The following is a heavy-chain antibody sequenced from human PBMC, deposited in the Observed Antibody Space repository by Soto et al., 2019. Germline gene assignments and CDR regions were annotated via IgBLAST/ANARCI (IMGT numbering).Heavy chain of an antibody. D-gene: IGHD1-26*01. CDR1: GFTFSSYS. CDR2: ISSSSSTI. V-gene: IGHV3-48*02. Sequence: PGGSLRLSCAASGFTFSSYSMNWVRQAPGKGLEWVSYISSSSSTIYYADPVKGRFTISRDNAKNSLYLQMNSLRDEDTAVYYCAREVGATDYYYGMDVWGQGTTVTVSS. CDR3: AREVGATDYYYGMDV. J-gene: IGHJ6*02.